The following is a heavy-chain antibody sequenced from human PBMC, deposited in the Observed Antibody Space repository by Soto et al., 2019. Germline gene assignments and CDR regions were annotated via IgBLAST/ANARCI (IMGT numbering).Heavy chain of an antibody. J-gene: IGHJ1*01. Sequence: GESLKISCAASGFTFSSYAMSWVRQAPGKGLEWVSAISGSGGSTYYADSVKGRFTISRDNSKNTLYLQMNSLRAEDTAVYYCAKHPEKITVVAATPPYFQHWGQGTLVTVSS. CDR2: ISGSGGST. D-gene: IGHD2-15*01. CDR3: AKHPEKITVVAATPPYFQH. CDR1: GFTFSSYA. V-gene: IGHV3-23*01.